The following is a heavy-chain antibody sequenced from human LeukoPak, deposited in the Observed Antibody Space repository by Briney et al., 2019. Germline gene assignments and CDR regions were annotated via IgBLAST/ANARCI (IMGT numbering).Heavy chain of an antibody. D-gene: IGHD2-2*01. V-gene: IGHV3-21*01. Sequence: GGSLRLSCAASGFTFSSYSMNWVRQAPGKGLEWVSSISSSSSYIYYADSMKGRFTISRDNAKNSLYLQMNSLRAEDTAVYYCARHALPWGDQLHYYGMDVWGQGTTVTVSS. CDR3: ARHALPWGDQLHYYGMDV. J-gene: IGHJ6*02. CDR1: GFTFSSYS. CDR2: ISSSSSYI.